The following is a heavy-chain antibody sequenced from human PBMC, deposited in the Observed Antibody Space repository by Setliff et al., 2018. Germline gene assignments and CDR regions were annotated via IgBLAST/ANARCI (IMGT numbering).Heavy chain of an antibody. V-gene: IGHV3-7*03. Sequence: RLSCAASGFTFNTHAMHWVRQAPGKGLEWVANIKEDGSEEYYVDSVKGRFTISRDNAKNSLYLQMNSPRAEDTAVYYCATYKRSSSFEYWGQGSLVTVSS. CDR3: ATYKRSSSFEY. CDR1: GFTFNTHA. CDR2: IKEDGSEE. J-gene: IGHJ4*02. D-gene: IGHD6-6*01.